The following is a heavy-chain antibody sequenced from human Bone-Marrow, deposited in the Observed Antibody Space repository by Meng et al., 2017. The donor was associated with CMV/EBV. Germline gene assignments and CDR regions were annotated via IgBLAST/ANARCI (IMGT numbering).Heavy chain of an antibody. Sequence: GSLRLSCAASGFTVSSNYMSWVRQAPGKGLEWVSVIYSGGSTYYADSVKGRFTISRDNSKNTLYLQMNSLRAEDTAVYYCARVIVVVPAALYYFDYWGQGTLVTVSS. V-gene: IGHV3-66*02. D-gene: IGHD2-2*01. CDR2: IYSGGST. CDR3: ARVIVVVPAALYYFDY. J-gene: IGHJ4*02. CDR1: GFTVSSNY.